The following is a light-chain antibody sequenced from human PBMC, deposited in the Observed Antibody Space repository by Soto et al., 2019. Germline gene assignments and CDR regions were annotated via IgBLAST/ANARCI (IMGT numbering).Light chain of an antibody. Sequence: QSALTQPPSVSGSPGQSVTISCTGTSSDVGSYNRVSWYQQTPGTAPKLMIYEVSNRPSGRPDRFSGSKSGNTASLTISGLQAEDEADCYCSSYTTSSTYVFGTGTKLTVL. J-gene: IGLJ1*01. CDR2: EVS. V-gene: IGLV2-18*02. CDR1: SSDVGSYNR. CDR3: SSYTTSSTYV.